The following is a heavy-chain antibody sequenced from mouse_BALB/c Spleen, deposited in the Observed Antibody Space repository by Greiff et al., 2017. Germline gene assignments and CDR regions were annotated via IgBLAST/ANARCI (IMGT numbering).Heavy chain of an antibody. CDR2: ISSGGSYT. V-gene: IGHV5-6*01. D-gene: IGHD1-2*01. J-gene: IGHJ4*01. CDR1: GFTFSSYG. CDR3: ARQGFTTAYYAMDY. Sequence: EVKLVESGGDLVKPGGSLKLSCAASGFTFSSYGMSWVRQTPDKRLEWVATISSGGSYTYYPDSVKGRFTISRDNAKNTLYLQMSSLKSEDTAMYYGARQGFTTAYYAMDYWGQGTSVTVSS.